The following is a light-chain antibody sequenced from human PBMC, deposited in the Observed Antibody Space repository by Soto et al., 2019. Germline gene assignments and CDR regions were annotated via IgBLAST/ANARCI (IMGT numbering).Light chain of an antibody. CDR2: DTS. CDR3: LPSYNGPYV. J-gene: IGLJ1*01. Sequence: QAVVTQEPSLTVSPGGTVTLTCGSSTGAVTSGHYPYWFQQKPGQAPRTLIYDTSNKHSWTPARFSGSLLGGKAALTLSGAQPEDEAEYYCLPSYNGPYVFGTGTKVTVL. CDR1: TGAVTSGHY. V-gene: IGLV7-46*01.